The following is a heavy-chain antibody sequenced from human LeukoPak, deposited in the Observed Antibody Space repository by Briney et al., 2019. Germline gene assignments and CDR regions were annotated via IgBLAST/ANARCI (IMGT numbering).Heavy chain of an antibody. Sequence: SETLSLTCTVSGGSTSSSSYYWGWIRQPPGKGLEWIGSIYYSGSTYYNPSLKSRVTISVDTSKNQFSLKLSSVTAADTAVYYCSTYYYDSGGYYHVVFDYWGQGTLVTVSS. CDR3: STYYYDSGGYYHVVFDY. CDR1: GGSTSSSSYY. D-gene: IGHD3-22*01. CDR2: IYYSGST. J-gene: IGHJ4*02. V-gene: IGHV4-39*01.